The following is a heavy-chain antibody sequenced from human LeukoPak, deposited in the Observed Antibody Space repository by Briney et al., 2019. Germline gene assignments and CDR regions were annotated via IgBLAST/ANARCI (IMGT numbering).Heavy chain of an antibody. CDR1: GFRFSSYA. CDR2: VSGSGSST. V-gene: IGHV3-23*01. J-gene: IGHJ1*01. D-gene: IGHD6-19*01. CDR3: AKDSFTSGSGYFQN. Sequence: GGSLRLSCGASGFRFSSYAINWVRQAPGKGLEWVSSVSGSGSSTYYTDSVKGRFTISRDNSNNTVYLQMTSLRAEDTALYYCAKDSFTSGSGYFQNWGQGTLVIVSS.